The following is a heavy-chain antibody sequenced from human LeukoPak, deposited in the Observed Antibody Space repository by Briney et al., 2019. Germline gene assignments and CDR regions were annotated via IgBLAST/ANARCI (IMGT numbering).Heavy chain of an antibody. CDR3: ARDRSGSGDRLLDY. CDR1: GFTFSDST. Sequence: PGGSLRLSCAATGFTFSDSTMNWVRQAPGKGLEWVAAIISSSSYAYYGDSVKGRFTVSRDNAKNSLYLQMNNLRAEDTAIYYCARDRSGSGDRLLDYWGQGTLVTVSS. V-gene: IGHV3-21*01. D-gene: IGHD2-21*02. J-gene: IGHJ4*02. CDR2: IISSSSYA.